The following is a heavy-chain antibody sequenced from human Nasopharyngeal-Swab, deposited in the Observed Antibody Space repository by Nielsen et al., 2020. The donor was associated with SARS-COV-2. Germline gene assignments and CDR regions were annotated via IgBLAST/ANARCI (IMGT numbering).Heavy chain of an antibody. V-gene: IGHV3-23*01. CDR1: GFTFSSYA. D-gene: IGHD2-21*02. CDR3: AKDLAYCGGDCYSGFDY. J-gene: IGHJ4*02. Sequence: GESLTISCAASGFTFSSYAMSWVRQAPGKGLEWVSAISGSGGSTYYADSVKGRFTISRDNSKNTLYLQMNSLRAEDTAVYYCAKDLAYCGGDCYSGFDYWGQGTLVTVSS. CDR2: ISGSGGST.